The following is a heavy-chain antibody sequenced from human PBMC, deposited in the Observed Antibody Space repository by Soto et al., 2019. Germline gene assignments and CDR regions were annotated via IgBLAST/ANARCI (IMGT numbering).Heavy chain of an antibody. CDR2: ISAYNGNT. V-gene: IGHV1-18*01. CDR1: GYTFTSYG. Sequence: RASVKVSCKASGYTFTSYGISWVRQAPGQGLEWMGWISAYNGNTNYAQKIQGRVTMTTDTSTSTAYMELRSLRSDDTAVYYCARGMIVVVPAAMQDDAFDIWGQGTMVTVSS. D-gene: IGHD2-2*01. CDR3: ARGMIVVVPAAMQDDAFDI. J-gene: IGHJ3*02.